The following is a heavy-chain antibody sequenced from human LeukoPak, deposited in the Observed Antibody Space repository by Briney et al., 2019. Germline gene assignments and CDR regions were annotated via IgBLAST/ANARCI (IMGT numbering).Heavy chain of an antibody. Sequence: SETLSLTCTVSGGSMSSGGYYWSWIRQHPGKGLEWIGYIYYSGSTYYNPSLKSRVTIPVDTSKKQFSLKLSSVTAADTAVYYCARYYYYDSSGFFFGAFDIWGQGTMVTVSS. CDR2: IYYSGST. CDR3: ARYYYYDSSGFFFGAFDI. V-gene: IGHV4-31*03. CDR1: GGSMSSGGYY. J-gene: IGHJ3*02. D-gene: IGHD3-22*01.